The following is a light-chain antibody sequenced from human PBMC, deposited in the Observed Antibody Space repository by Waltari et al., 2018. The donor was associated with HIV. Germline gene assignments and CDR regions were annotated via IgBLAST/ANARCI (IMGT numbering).Light chain of an antibody. Sequence: QSVLTQPASVSGARGQRDTISCTGSSSNIGADYDVHWYQQFPAAAPKLLIYININRPSGVPDRFSGSKSGTSASLAITGLQAEDEADYYCQSYDSRLTVWVFGGGTKVTVL. CDR3: QSYDSRLTVWV. V-gene: IGLV1-40*01. J-gene: IGLJ3*02. CDR2: INI. CDR1: SSNIGADYD.